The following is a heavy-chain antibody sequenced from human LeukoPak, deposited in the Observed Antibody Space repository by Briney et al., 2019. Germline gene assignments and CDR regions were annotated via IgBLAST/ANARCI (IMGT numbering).Heavy chain of an antibody. D-gene: IGHD2-8*01. Sequence: PAETLSLTCTVSGGSISSSSYYWGWIRQPPGKGLESIGSIYYSGSTYYNPSLKSRVTISVDTYNNQFSLKLSSVTAAGTAVYYCARRLYAYQPKSGFDYWGQGTLVTVSS. CDR3: ARRLYAYQPKSGFDY. J-gene: IGHJ4*02. CDR1: GGSISSSSYY. V-gene: IGHV4-39*01. CDR2: IYYSGST.